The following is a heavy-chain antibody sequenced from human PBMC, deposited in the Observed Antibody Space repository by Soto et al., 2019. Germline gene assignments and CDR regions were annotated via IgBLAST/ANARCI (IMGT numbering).Heavy chain of an antibody. D-gene: IGHD5-12*01. CDR3: ARGGYDFACDE. V-gene: IGHV4-31*03. Sequence: PSETLSLTCPVSGGSISSGCYYWRWIRQHPGKGLEWIGYIYYSGSTYYNPSLKSRVTISVDTSKNQFSLKLSSVTAADTAVYYCARGGYDFACDEWGQGILVTSPQ. J-gene: IGHJ4*02. CDR2: IYYSGST. CDR1: GGSISSGCYY.